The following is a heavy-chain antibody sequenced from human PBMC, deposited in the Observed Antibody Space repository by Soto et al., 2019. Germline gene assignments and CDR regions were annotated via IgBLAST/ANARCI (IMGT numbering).Heavy chain of an antibody. CDR3: ARLNWDGGY. Sequence: QLQVSGPGLVKPSQTLSLTCTVSGGSISNGGYYWTWIRQHPGKGLEWIGYIYYSGSTFYNPSLKSRLKISVDTSKNQFSMRLSSVTAADTAVYYCARLNWDGGYWGQGTLVTVSS. J-gene: IGHJ4*02. V-gene: IGHV4-31*03. D-gene: IGHD1-20*01. CDR2: IYYSGST. CDR1: GGSISNGGYY.